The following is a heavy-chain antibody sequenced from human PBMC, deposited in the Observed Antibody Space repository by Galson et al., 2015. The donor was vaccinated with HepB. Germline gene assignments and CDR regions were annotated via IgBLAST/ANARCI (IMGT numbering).Heavy chain of an antibody. CDR1: GGTFSNYA. D-gene: IGHD2-15*01. J-gene: IGHJ4*02. V-gene: IGHV1-69*13. Sequence: SVKVSCKASGGTFSNYAISWVRQAPGQGLEWMGGIIPIFGTANYAQKFQGRVTITADESTSTAYMELSSLRSEDTAVYYCVKYSDQYYFDYWGQGTLVTVSS. CDR2: IIPIFGTA. CDR3: VKYSDQYYFDY.